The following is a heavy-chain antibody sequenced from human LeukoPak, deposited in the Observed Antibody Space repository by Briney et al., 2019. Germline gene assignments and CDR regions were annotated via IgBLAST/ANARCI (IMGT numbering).Heavy chain of an antibody. V-gene: IGHV1-2*02. D-gene: IGHD3-16*02. CDR1: GYTFTVYY. Sequence: GASVKVSFKASGYTFTVYYMHWVRQAPGQGLEWMGWINPNSGGTNYAQKFQGRVTMTRDTSISTAYMELSRLRSDDTAVYYCARGGWLYNNWFDPWGQGTLVTVSS. CDR3: ARGGWLYNNWFDP. CDR2: INPNSGGT. J-gene: IGHJ5*02.